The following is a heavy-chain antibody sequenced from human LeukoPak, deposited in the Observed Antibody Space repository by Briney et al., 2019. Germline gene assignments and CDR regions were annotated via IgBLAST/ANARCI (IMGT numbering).Heavy chain of an antibody. CDR1: GFTFSSYA. CDR2: INWNGGST. CDR3: ARLPPTTLEWLFEGDYYYYMDV. J-gene: IGHJ6*03. D-gene: IGHD3-3*01. V-gene: IGHV3-20*04. Sequence: PGGSLRLSCAASGFTFSSYAMSWVRQAPGKGLEWVSGINWNGGSTGYADSVKGRFTISRDNAKNSLYLQMNSLRAEDTALYYCARLPPTTLEWLFEGDYYYYMDVWGKGTTVTVSS.